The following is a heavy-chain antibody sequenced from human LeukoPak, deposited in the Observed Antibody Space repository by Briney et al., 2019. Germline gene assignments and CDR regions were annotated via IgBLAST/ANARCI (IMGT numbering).Heavy chain of an antibody. D-gene: IGHD6-19*01. CDR3: ATAGGIAVAGRDY. J-gene: IGHJ4*02. CDR2: ISNSGDAT. CDR1: GFTFSNYA. Sequence: GGSLRLSCAASGFTFSNYAMSWVRQAPGKGLEWVSTISNSGDATYYADSVKGRFTISRDNSKNTLYLQMNSLRAEDTAVYYCATAGGIAVAGRDYWGQGTLVTASS. V-gene: IGHV3-23*01.